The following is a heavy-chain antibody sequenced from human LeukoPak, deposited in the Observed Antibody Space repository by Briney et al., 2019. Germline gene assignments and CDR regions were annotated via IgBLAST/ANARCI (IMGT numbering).Heavy chain of an antibody. V-gene: IGHV4-39*01. Sequence: SETLSLTCTVSGGSISSSSYYWGWIRQPPGKGLEWIGSIYYSRSTYYNPSPKSRVTISVDTSKNQFSLKLSSVTAADTAVYFCASPRGDDSGGYYTWYFHHWGQGILVTVSS. CDR1: GGSISSSSYY. CDR2: IYYSRST. CDR3: ASPRGDDSGGYYTWYFHH. J-gene: IGHJ1*01. D-gene: IGHD3-22*01.